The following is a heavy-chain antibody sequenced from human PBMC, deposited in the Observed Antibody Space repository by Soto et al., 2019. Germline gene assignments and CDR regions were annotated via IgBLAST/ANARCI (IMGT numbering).Heavy chain of an antibody. V-gene: IGHV2-5*02. CDR2: IYWDDDK. J-gene: IGHJ5*02. Sequence: QITLKESGPTLVKPTQTLTLTCTFSGFSLSTNGEGVGWIRQPPGKALEWLALIYWDDDKRYSPSLKSRLTITKDTSKNQLVLTMTNMDPVDTATYYCAHRRPVRMWFDRWGQGTQVTVSS. CDR1: GFSLSTNGEG. CDR3: AHRRPVRMWFDR. D-gene: IGHD3-10*01.